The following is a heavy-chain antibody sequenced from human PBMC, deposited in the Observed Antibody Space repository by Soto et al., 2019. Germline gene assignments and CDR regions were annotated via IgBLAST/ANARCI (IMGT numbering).Heavy chain of an antibody. CDR1: GGSISSSSYY. CDR2: IYYSGST. CDR3: ARSVATYYYYYGMDV. V-gene: IGHV4-39*01. Sequence: SETLSLTCTVSGGSISSSSYYWGWIRQPPGKGLEWIGSIYYSGSTYYNPSLKSRVTISVDTSKNQFSLKLSSVTAADTAVYYCARSVATYYYYYGMDVWCQGTTVTVSS. J-gene: IGHJ6*02. D-gene: IGHD5-12*01.